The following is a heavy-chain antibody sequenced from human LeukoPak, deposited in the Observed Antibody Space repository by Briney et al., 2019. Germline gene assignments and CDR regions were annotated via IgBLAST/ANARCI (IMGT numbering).Heavy chain of an antibody. V-gene: IGHV3-53*01. CDR2: IYSDNT. J-gene: IGHJ4*02. CDR1: GFTFSSYG. D-gene: IGHD4/OR15-4a*01. Sequence: GGSLRLSCAASGFTFSSYGMHWVRQAPGKGLEWVSFIYSDNTHYSDSVKGRFTISKDNSKNTLYLKMNSLGAEDTAVYYCARRAGAYSHPYDYWGRGTLLSVSS. CDR3: ARRAGAYSHPYDY.